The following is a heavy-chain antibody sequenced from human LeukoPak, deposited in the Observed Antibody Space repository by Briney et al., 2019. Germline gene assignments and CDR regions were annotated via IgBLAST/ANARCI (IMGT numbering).Heavy chain of an antibody. V-gene: IGHV4-34*01. CDR1: GGSFSGYY. CDR3: ARRYDFWSGYPPPLDY. CDR2: INPSRNT. D-gene: IGHD3-3*01. J-gene: IGHJ4*02. Sequence: SETLSLTCAVFGGSFSGYYWNWIRQPPGKGLEWIGQINPSRNTNYNPSLKSRVTISVDTSKKQFSLKLSSVTAADTAVYHCARRYDFWSGYPPPLDYWGQGTLVTVSS.